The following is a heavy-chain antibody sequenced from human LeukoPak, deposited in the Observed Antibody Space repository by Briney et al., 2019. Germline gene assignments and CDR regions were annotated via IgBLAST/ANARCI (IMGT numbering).Heavy chain of an antibody. D-gene: IGHD6-13*01. CDR1: GGSISSSSYY. CDR3: ARVYIAAAVNWFDP. Sequence: SETLSLTCTVSGGSISSSSYYWGWIRQSPGKGLEWIGSIYYSGSTYYNPSLKSRVTISVDTSKNQFSLKLSSVTAADTAVYYCARVYIAAAVNWFDPWGQGTLVTVSS. J-gene: IGHJ5*02. V-gene: IGHV4-39*07. CDR2: IYYSGST.